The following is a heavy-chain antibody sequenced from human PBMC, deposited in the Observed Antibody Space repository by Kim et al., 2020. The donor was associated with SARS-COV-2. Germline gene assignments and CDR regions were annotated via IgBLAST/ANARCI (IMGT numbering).Heavy chain of an antibody. CDR1: GGTFSSYA. D-gene: IGHD5-18*01. J-gene: IGHJ6*02. V-gene: IGHV1-69*13. CDR2: IIPIFGTA. CDR3: ARDQWIQLWTTRQYYYYGMDV. Sequence: SVKVSCKASGGTFSSYAISWVRQAPGQGLEWMGGIIPIFGTANYAQKFQGRVTITADESTSTAYMELSSLRSEDTAVYYCARDQWIQLWTTRQYYYYGMDVWGQGTTVTVSS.